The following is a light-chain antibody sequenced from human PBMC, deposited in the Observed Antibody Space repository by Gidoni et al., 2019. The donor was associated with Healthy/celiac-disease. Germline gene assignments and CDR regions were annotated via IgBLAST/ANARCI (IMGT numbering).Light chain of an antibody. V-gene: IGKV4-1*01. CDR2: WAS. Sequence: DIVMTQSPDSLAVSLGERATINCKSSQSVFYSSNNQHYLAWYQQKPGQPPKLRIYWASTRESGVPDRFSGSGSGTDFTLTILSLQAEDVAVYYCQQYYSTLTFGGGTKVEIK. J-gene: IGKJ4*01. CDR1: QSVFYSSNNQHY. CDR3: QQYYSTLT.